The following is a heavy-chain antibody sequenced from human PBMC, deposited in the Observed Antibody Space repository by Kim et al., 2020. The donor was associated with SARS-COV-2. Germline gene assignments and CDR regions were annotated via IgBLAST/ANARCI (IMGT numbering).Heavy chain of an antibody. J-gene: IGHJ6*02. D-gene: IGHD1-1*01. V-gene: IGHV3-13*01. CDR3: AREPRGTHGMDV. Sequence: GGSLRLSCAASGFTFSSYDMHWVRQATGKGLEWVSAIGTAGDTYYPGSVKGRFTISRENAKNSLYLQMNSLRAGDTAVYYCAREPRGTHGMDVWGQGTTVTVSS. CDR2: IGTAGDT. CDR1: GFTFSSYD.